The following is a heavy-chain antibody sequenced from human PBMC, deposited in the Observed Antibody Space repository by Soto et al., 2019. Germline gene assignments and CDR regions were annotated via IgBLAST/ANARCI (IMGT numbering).Heavy chain of an antibody. D-gene: IGHD2-21*02. J-gene: IGHJ6*02. CDR1: GGSISSYY. Sequence: WETLSLTCTVSGGSISSYYWSWIRQPPGKGLEWIGYIYYSGSTNYNPSLKSRVTISVDTSKNQFSLKLSSVTAADTAVYYCARVGDYYYYYGMDVWGQGTTVTVSS. CDR2: IYYSGST. V-gene: IGHV4-59*01. CDR3: ARVGDYYYYYGMDV.